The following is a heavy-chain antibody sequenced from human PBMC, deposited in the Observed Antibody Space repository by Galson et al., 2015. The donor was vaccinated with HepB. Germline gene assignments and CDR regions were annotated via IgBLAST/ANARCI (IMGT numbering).Heavy chain of an antibody. Sequence: SLRLSCAASGFPFSSYAMSWVRQAPGKGLEWVSVITGSGNTHYADSVKGRFTISRDNLKNTLYLQMNSLRAEDTAVYYCAKPRYCSTTSCSSFDPWGQGTLVTVSS. CDR2: ITGSGNT. J-gene: IGHJ5*02. CDR3: AKPRYCSTTSCSSFDP. CDR1: GFPFSSYA. D-gene: IGHD2-2*01. V-gene: IGHV3-23*01.